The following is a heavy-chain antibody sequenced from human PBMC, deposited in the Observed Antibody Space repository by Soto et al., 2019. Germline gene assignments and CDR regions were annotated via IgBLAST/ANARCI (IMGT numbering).Heavy chain of an antibody. J-gene: IGHJ3*02. V-gene: IGHV2-5*02. CDR3: AHGLAAEDAFDI. Sequence: QITLKESGPTLVKPTQTLTLTCTFSGFSLSTSGVGVGWIRQPPGKALEWLALIYWDDDKRYSPSLKSRLTITKATSKNQVVLTMTNMDPVDTATYYCAHGLAAEDAFDIWGQGTMVTVSS. CDR1: GFSLSTSGVG. CDR2: IYWDDDK. D-gene: IGHD6-13*01.